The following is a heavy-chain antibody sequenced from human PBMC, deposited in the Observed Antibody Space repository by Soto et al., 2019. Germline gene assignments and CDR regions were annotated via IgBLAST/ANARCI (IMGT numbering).Heavy chain of an antibody. CDR1: GGSINDYY. V-gene: IGHV4-59*01. J-gene: IGHJ5*02. D-gene: IGHD6-13*01. Sequence: KPSETLSLTCTVSGGSINDYYWSWIRQTPGKGLEWVGFMYYSETTKYNPSLKGRVNMSLDTSKNQVSLHLQSVTAADTAVYYCARANSSTWYKLEYKWFDPWGQGTLVT. CDR3: ARANSSTWYKLEYKWFDP. CDR2: MYYSETT.